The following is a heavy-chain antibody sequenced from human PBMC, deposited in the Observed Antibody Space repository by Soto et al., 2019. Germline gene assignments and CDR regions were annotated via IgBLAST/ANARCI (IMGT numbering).Heavy chain of an antibody. V-gene: IGHV4-30-4*01. Sequence: SEPLSLTCTVSCGSISSGDYYWSWIRQPPGKGLEWIGYIYYSGSTYYNPSLKSRVTISVDTSKNQFSLKLSSVTAADTAVYYGVSDRFLTRQVDQWGQGNPVTVDS. D-gene: IGHD3-3*01. CDR3: VSDRFLTRQVDQ. J-gene: IGHJ4*02. CDR2: IYYSGST. CDR1: CGSISSGDYY.